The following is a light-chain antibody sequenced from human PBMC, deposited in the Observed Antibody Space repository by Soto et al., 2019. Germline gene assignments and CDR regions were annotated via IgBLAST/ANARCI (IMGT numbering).Light chain of an antibody. Sequence: QSALTQPVSVSGSPGQSITISCTGTTSFVGSYNFVSWYQQLPGKAPQVLIYEDTKRPSGVSNRFSGSISGSTASLTISGLQAEDDADYHCCSYVGASTYVFGTGTKVTVL. CDR3: CSYVGASTYV. V-gene: IGLV2-23*01. CDR1: TSFVGSYNF. CDR2: EDT. J-gene: IGLJ1*01.